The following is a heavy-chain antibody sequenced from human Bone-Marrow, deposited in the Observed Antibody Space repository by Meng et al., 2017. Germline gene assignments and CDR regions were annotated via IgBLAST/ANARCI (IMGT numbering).Heavy chain of an antibody. V-gene: IGHV4-30-4*01. CDR3: VCGELGLGIGGEAHFDY. J-gene: IGHJ4*02. Sequence: QVQLQESGPGLVKPSQTLSLTCTVSGGSISSGDYYWSWIRQPPGKGLEWIGYIYYSGSTYYNPSLKSRVTISVDTSKNQFSLKLSSVTAADTAVYYCVCGELGLGIGGEAHFDYWGQGTLVTVSS. D-gene: IGHD3-10*01. CDR1: GGSISSGDYY. CDR2: IYYSGST.